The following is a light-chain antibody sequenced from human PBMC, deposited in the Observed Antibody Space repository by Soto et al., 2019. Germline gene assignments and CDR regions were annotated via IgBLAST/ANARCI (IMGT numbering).Light chain of an antibody. CDR1: SSDVGGYNY. Sequence: HCERTRVASVSRSSVRSIGISCTGTSSDVGGYNYVSWYQQHPGKAPKLMVYDVSNRPSGVSNRFSGSKSGNTASLTISGLQAEDEADYYCSSYTSSSTYVSGTSTKFPV. V-gene: IGLV2-14*01. CDR2: DVS. J-gene: IGLJ1*01. CDR3: SSYTSSSTYV.